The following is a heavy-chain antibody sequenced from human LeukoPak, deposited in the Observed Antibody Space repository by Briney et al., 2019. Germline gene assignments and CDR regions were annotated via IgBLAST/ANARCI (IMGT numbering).Heavy chain of an antibody. CDR1: GFTSSSYA. CDR2: ISGSGGST. J-gene: IGHJ4*02. Sequence: GGSLRLSCAACGFTSSSYAMSWVRQAPGKGLERVSGISGSGGSTYYPDSVKGRFTISRDNSKNTLYLQMNSLRAEDTTVYYCAKVITFGGVISHFDYWGQGTLVTVSS. D-gene: IGHD3-16*02. V-gene: IGHV3-23*01. CDR3: AKVITFGGVISHFDY.